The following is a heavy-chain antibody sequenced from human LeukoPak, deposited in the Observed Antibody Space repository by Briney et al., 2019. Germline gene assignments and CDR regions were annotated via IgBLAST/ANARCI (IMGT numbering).Heavy chain of an antibody. CDR3: ARRARGAATGTQFDP. Sequence: SETLSLTCTVSGGSISRYYWTWIRQPPGKGLEWIGYIYYSGSTYYNPSLKSRVTISVDTSKNQFSLKLTSVTAADTAVYHCARRARGAATGTQFDPWGQGTLVTVSS. J-gene: IGHJ5*02. D-gene: IGHD6-13*01. V-gene: IGHV4-59*08. CDR2: IYYSGST. CDR1: GGSISRYY.